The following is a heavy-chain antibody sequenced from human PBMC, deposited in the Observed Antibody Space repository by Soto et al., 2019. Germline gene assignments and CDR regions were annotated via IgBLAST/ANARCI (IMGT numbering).Heavy chain of an antibody. D-gene: IGHD1-26*01. CDR2: IYHSGST. CDR3: ARTSGSYFFDY. CDR1: GGSISSGGYS. Sequence: SETLSLTCAVSGGSISSGGYSWSWIRQPPGKGLEWIGYIYHSGSTYYNPSLKSRVTISVDRSKNQFSLKLSSVTAADTAVYHCARTSGSYFFDYWGQGTLVTVSS. J-gene: IGHJ4*02. V-gene: IGHV4-30-2*01.